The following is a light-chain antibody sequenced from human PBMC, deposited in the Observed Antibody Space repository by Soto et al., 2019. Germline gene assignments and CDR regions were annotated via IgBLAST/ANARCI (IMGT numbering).Light chain of an antibody. J-gene: IGLJ1*01. CDR3: AAWDDSPNGHV. CDR2: TTN. Sequence: QSVLTQPHSASGTLGQRVTISCSGSSSNIGTSSVHWFQQLPGTAPKLLISTTNQRPSGVPERFSGSKSGTSASLAIGGLQSEDEADYYCAAWDDSPNGHVFGTGTKVTVL. V-gene: IGLV1-44*01. CDR1: SSNIGTSS.